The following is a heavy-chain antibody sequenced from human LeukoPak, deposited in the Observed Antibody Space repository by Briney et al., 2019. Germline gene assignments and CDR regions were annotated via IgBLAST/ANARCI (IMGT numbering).Heavy chain of an antibody. D-gene: IGHD2-15*01. CDR3: AREVGYCSGGSCYSYFDY. J-gene: IGHJ4*02. Sequence: SETLSLTCTVSGGSISSYYWSWIRQPPGKGLEWIGYIYYSGSTNYNASLTNRVTISVDTSKNQFSLKLSSVTAADTAVYYCAREVGYCSGGSCYSYFDYWGQGALVTVSS. V-gene: IGHV4-59*01. CDR2: IYYSGST. CDR1: GGSISSYY.